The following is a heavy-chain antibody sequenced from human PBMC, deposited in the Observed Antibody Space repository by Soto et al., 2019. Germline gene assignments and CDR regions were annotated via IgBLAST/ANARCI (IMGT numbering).Heavy chain of an antibody. CDR1: GFTFSSYA. J-gene: IGHJ4*02. D-gene: IGHD2-2*01. CDR2: ISGSGGGT. Sequence: HPGGSLRLSCAASGFTFSSYAMSWVRQAPGKGLEWVSAISGSGGGTYYADSVKGRFTITRDNTKNTLYLQMNSLRAEDTAVYYWAKDPLVVVPTGLFDYWGQGTLVTVSS. CDR3: AKDPLVVVPTGLFDY. V-gene: IGHV3-23*01.